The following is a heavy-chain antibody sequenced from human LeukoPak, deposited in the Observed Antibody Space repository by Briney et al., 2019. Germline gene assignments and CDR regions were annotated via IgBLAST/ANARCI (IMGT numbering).Heavy chain of an antibody. D-gene: IGHD5-24*01. CDR2: ISYRGNT. J-gene: IGHJ6*03. CDR1: GGYMNRYY. V-gene: IGHV4-59*01. CDR3: AKGFPPLRDCYIYV. Sequence: SETLSLTHTVSGGYMNRYYWRWLRQAPGRGLEWIGHISYRGNTNYNPSLKSQVTMSVDTSQNQFSLKLTSVTAADTAVYFCAKGFPPLRDCYIYVWGTGITVTVSS.